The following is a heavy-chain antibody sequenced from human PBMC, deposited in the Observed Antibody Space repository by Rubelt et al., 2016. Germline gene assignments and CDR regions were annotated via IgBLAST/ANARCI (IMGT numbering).Heavy chain of an antibody. CDR1: GYSISSGYY. CDR2: IYHSGST. CDR3: ARDHSSGWYLEGFFDY. J-gene: IGHJ4*02. D-gene: IGHD6-19*01. V-gene: IGHV4-38-2*02. Sequence: QVQLQESGPGLVKPSETLSLTCTVSGYSISSGYYWGWIRQPPGKGLEWIGSIYHSGSTYYNPSLKSRFTISVDTSKTQFSLKLSSVTAADTAVYYCARDHSSGWYLEGFFDYWGQGTLVTVSS.